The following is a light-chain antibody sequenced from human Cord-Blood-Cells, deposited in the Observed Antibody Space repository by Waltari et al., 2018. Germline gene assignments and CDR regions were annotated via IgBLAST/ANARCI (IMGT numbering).Light chain of an antibody. CDR2: EGS. CDR1: SRAVGSYNL. Sequence: QSALTQPASVSGSPGQSITLSCTGTSRAVGSYNLVSLYQPHPGKAPKLMIYEGSKRPSGVSNRFSGSKSGNTASLTISGLQAEDEADYYCCSYAGSSTYVVFGGGTKLTVL. CDR3: CSYAGSSTYVV. J-gene: IGLJ2*01. V-gene: IGLV2-23*01.